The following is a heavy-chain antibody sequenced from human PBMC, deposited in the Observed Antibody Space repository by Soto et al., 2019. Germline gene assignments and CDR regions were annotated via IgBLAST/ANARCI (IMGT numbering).Heavy chain of an antibody. V-gene: IGHV1-69*08. D-gene: IGHD2-15*01. CDR2: IIPILGIP. CDR1: GGTFSSYT. J-gene: IGHJ4*02. Sequence: QVQLVQSGAEVKKPGSSVKVSCKASGGTFSSYTISWVRQAPGQGLEWMGRIIPILGIPTYAQKFQGRVTITADKSTSTAYMELRSLRSEDTAAYYCARDSGYCSGGSCQIDGPIDYWGQGALVTVSS. CDR3: ARDSGYCSGGSCQIDGPIDY.